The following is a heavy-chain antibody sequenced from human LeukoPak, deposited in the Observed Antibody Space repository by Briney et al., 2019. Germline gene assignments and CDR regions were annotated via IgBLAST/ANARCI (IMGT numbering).Heavy chain of an antibody. CDR2: ISSSSSYI. CDR1: GFTFSSYS. V-gene: IGHV3-21*04. J-gene: IGHJ6*03. Sequence: GGSLRLSCAASGFTFSSYSMNWDRQAPGKGLEWVSSISSSSSYIYYADSVKGRFTISRDNAKNSLYLQMNSLRTDDAALYYCARQQVATNCYYMDVWGNGTTVTVSS. CDR3: ARQQVATNCYYMDV.